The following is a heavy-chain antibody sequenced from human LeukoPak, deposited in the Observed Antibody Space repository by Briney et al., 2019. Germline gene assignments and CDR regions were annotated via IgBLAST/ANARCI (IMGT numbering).Heavy chain of an antibody. D-gene: IGHD5-12*01. V-gene: IGHV1-2*02. Sequence: ASVKVSCKASGYTFTGYYMHWVRQAPGQGLEWMGWINPNSGGTNYAQKFQGRVTMTRDTSISTAYMVLSRLRSDDTAVYYCARGKYSGYDSPKYYYYYYMDVWGKGTTVTVSS. J-gene: IGHJ6*03. CDR2: INPNSGGT. CDR3: ARGKYSGYDSPKYYYYYYMDV. CDR1: GYTFTGYY.